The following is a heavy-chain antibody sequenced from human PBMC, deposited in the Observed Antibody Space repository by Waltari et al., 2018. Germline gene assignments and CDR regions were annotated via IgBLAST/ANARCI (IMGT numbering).Heavy chain of an antibody. V-gene: IGHV3-33*01. CDR1: GFNFGTPG. CDR3: AREGGNFNWMDP. CDR2: IWHDGSKT. J-gene: IGHJ5*02. D-gene: IGHD4-4*01. Sequence: QFQLLESGGGVVKPGTSLKLSCVASGFNFGTPGMHWVRQAPGKGLEWVAVIWHDGSKTYYADSVKGRFTISRDDSKNMFYLQMNSLRVEDTAMYYCAREGGNFNWMDPWGQGTLVTVS.